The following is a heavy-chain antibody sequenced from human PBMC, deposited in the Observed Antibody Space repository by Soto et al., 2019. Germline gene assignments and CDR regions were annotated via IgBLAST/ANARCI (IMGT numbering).Heavy chain of an antibody. J-gene: IGHJ3*02. V-gene: IGHV3-30*18. CDR3: AKGGDYDFPADAFDI. D-gene: IGHD4-17*01. Sequence: GGSLRLSCAASGFTFSSYAMSWVRQAPGKGLEWVAVISYDGSNKYYADSVKGRFTISRDNSKNTLYLQMNSLRAEDTAVYYCAKGGDYDFPADAFDIWGQGTMVTVSS. CDR1: GFTFSSYA. CDR2: ISYDGSNK.